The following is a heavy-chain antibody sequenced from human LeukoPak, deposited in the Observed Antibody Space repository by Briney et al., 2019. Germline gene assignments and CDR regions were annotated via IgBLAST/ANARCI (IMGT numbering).Heavy chain of an antibody. CDR1: GFTFSSYA. D-gene: IGHD6-19*01. CDR2: ISGSGGST. J-gene: IGHJ4*02. V-gene: IGHV3-23*01. CDR3: APSSGWPGYFDY. Sequence: GGSLRLSCAASGFTFSSYAMSWVRQAPGKGLEWVSAISGSGGSTYYADSVKGRFTISRDNSKNTLYLQMNSLRAEDTAVYYCAPSSGWPGYFDYWGQGTLVTVSS.